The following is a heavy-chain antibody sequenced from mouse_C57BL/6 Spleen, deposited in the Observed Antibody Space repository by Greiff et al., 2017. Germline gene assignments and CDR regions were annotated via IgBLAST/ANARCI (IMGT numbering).Heavy chain of an antibody. CDR3: ARGGAPYYLDY. CDR2: IDPEDGET. V-gene: IGHV14-2*01. Sequence: EVQLQQSGAELVKPGASVKLSCTASGFNIQDYYMHWVKQRTEQGLEWIGRIDPEDGETKYAPKFPGKATITADTSSNTAYLHLSSLTSEDTAVYYCARGGAPYYLDYWGQGTTLTVSS. J-gene: IGHJ2*01. D-gene: IGHD1-1*02. CDR1: GFNIQDYY.